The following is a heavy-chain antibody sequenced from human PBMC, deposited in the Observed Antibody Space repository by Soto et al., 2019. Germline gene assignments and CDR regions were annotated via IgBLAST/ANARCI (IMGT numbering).Heavy chain of an antibody. D-gene: IGHD3-9*01. Sequence: GGSLRLSCAASGFTFSNAWMSWVRQAPGKGLEWVGRIKSKTDGGTTDYAAPVKGRFTISRDDSKNTPYLQMNSLKTEDTAVYYCTTDRMAYYDILTGYPYYYYGMDVWGQGTTVTVSS. J-gene: IGHJ6*02. CDR3: TTDRMAYYDILTGYPYYYYGMDV. CDR1: GFTFSNAW. V-gene: IGHV3-15*01. CDR2: IKSKTDGGTT.